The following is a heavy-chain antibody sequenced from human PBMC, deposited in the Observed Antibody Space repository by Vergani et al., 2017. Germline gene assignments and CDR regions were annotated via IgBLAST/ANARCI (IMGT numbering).Heavy chain of an antibody. Sequence: EVQLVESGGGLVKPGGFLRLSCVASGFTFTTYGMGWVRQAPGKGLEWVSSISSSGNYIYYTDSMKGRFTISRDNAKSSLSLQMNSLRAEDTAVYYCARGDSSSSEGDYFDYWGQGTLVTVSS. CDR1: GFTFTTYG. D-gene: IGHD6-6*01. J-gene: IGHJ4*02. V-gene: IGHV3-21*01. CDR2: ISSSGNYI. CDR3: ARGDSSSSEGDYFDY.